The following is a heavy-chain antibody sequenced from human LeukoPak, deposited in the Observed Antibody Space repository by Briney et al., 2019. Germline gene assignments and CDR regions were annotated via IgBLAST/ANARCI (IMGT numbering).Heavy chain of an antibody. J-gene: IGHJ4*02. CDR2: IYSKTDGGTT. Sequence: GGSLRLSCAASGFTFSSYAMSWVRQAPGKGLEWVGRIYSKTDGGTTDYAAPVKGRFTISRDDSKNIIYLQMNSLKTEDTAVYYCSTDLYDYWGQGTLVTVSS. CDR1: GFTFSSYA. V-gene: IGHV3-15*01. CDR3: STDLYDY.